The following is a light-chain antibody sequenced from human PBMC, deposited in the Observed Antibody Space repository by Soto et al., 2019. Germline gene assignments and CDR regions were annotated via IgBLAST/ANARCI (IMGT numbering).Light chain of an antibody. CDR3: QQYYTTPWT. Sequence: DIVMTQSPDSLAVSLGERATINCKSSQSVLYSSNNKNYLAWYQQKPGQPPKALIYWASTRESGVPDRFSGSGSGTDFTLTISSLQAEGVAVYYCQQYYTTPWTFGQGTKVVIK. J-gene: IGKJ1*01. CDR1: QSVLYSSNNKNY. V-gene: IGKV4-1*01. CDR2: WAS.